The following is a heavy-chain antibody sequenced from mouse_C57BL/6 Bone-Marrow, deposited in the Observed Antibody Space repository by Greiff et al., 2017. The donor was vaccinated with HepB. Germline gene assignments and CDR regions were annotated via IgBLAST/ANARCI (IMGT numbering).Heavy chain of an antibody. D-gene: IGHD1-1*01. CDR1: GFNIKDYY. V-gene: IGHV14-2*01. CDR3: ARGTVVAHWYFDV. CDR2: IDPEDGET. Sequence: EVQLKESGAELVKPGASVKLSCTASGFNIKDYYMHWVKQRTEQGLEWIGRIDPEDGETKYAPKFQGKATITADTSSNTAYLQLSSLTSEDTAVYYCARGTVVAHWYFDVWGTGTTVTVSS. J-gene: IGHJ1*03.